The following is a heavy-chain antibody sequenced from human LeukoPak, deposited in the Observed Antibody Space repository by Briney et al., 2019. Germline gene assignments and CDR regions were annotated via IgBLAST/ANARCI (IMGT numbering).Heavy chain of an antibody. V-gene: IGHV1-2*02. CDR1: GYTFTGYY. CDR2: INPNSGGT. J-gene: IGHJ6*03. CDR3: ARDRGSLGNYYYYYMDV. D-gene: IGHD3-10*01. Sequence: ASVTVSCKASGYTFTGYYMHWVRQAPGQGLEWMGWINPNSGGTNYAQKFQGRVTMTRDTTISTAYMELSRLRSDETVVYYCARDRGSLGNYYYYYMDVWGKGTTVTVSS.